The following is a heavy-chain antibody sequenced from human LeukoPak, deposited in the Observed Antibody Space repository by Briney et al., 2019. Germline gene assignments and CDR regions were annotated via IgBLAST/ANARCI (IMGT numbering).Heavy chain of an antibody. D-gene: IGHD5-24*01. CDR3: ARLGRWLQFPYFDY. J-gene: IGHJ4*02. V-gene: IGHV4-59*08. CDR1: GGSISSYY. Sequence: SETLSLTCTVSGGSISSYYWSWIRQPPGKGLEWIGYIYYSGSTNYNPSLKSRVTISVDTSKNQFSLKLSSVTAADTAVYYCARLGRWLQFPYFDYWGQETLVTVSS. CDR2: IYYSGST.